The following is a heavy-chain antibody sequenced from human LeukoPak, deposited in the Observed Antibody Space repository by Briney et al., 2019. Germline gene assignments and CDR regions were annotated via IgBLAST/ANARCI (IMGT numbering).Heavy chain of an antibody. Sequence: ASVKVSCKASGYTFSSYYMHWVRQASGQGLEWMGIINPSGGSTKYAQKLQGRGTITSEQATSTVYMELSSLRSEDTAVYYCARDDSSGPQVYWGQGTLVTVSS. CDR1: GYTFSSYY. V-gene: IGHV1-46*01. CDR2: INPSGGST. CDR3: ARDDSSGPQVY. J-gene: IGHJ4*02. D-gene: IGHD3-22*01.